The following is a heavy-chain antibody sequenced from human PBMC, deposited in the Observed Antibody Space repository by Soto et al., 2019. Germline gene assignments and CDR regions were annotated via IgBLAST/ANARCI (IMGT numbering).Heavy chain of an antibody. V-gene: IGHV3-23*01. D-gene: IGHD2-15*01. Sequence: PGGSLRLSCAASGFTFSSYAMSWVRQAPGKGLEWVSAISGSGGSTYYADSVKGRFTISRDNSKNTLYLQMNSLRAEDTAVYYCAKQGPRARVVVAARGNYYYYGMDVWGQGTTVTVSS. J-gene: IGHJ6*02. CDR3: AKQGPRARVVVAARGNYYYYGMDV. CDR1: GFTFSSYA. CDR2: ISGSGGST.